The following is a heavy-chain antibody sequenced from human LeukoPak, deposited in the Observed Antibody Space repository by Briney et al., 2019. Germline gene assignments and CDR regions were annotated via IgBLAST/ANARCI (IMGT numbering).Heavy chain of an antibody. CDR2: IYYSGST. Sequence: SETLSLTCAVYGGSFSGYYWSWIRQPPGKGLEWIGYIYYSGSTSYNPSLKSRVTISVDTSKNQFSLKLSSVTAADTAVYYCARGVRFLEWLPFFDYWGQGTLVTVSS. J-gene: IGHJ4*02. D-gene: IGHD3-3*01. CDR1: GGSFSGYY. V-gene: IGHV4-59*01. CDR3: ARGVRFLEWLPFFDY.